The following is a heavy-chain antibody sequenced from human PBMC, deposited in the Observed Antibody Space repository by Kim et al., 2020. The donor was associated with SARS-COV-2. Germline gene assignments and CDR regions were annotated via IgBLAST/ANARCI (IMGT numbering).Heavy chain of an antibody. V-gene: IGHV1-24*01. CDR1: GYTLTELS. D-gene: IGHD2-15*01. CDR2: FDPEDGET. J-gene: IGHJ2*01. Sequence: ASVKVSCKVSGYTLTELSMHWVRQAPGKGLEWMGGFDPEDGETIYAQKFQGRVTMTEDTSTDTAYMELSSLRSEDTAVYYCATAPPYCSGGSCYRSYFDLWGRGTLVTVSS. CDR3: ATAPPYCSGGSCYRSYFDL.